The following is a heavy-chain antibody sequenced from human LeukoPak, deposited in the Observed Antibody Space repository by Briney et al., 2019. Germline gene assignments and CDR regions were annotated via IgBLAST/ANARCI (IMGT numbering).Heavy chain of an antibody. J-gene: IGHJ4*02. CDR2: ISSSSSYI. CDR1: GFTLRSHS. D-gene: IGHD3-22*01. Sequence: GGSLRLSCAAYGFTLRSHSMNWVRQAPGKGLEGFSSISSSSSYIHSADSVKGRFTISRDNAKNSLYLQMNSLRAEDTAVYYCARDLYDSGAYSSPIDYWGQGTLVTVSS. CDR3: ARDLYDSGAYSSPIDY. V-gene: IGHV3-21*01.